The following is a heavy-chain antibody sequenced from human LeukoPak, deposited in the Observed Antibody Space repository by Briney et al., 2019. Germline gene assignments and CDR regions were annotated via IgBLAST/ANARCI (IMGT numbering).Heavy chain of an antibody. J-gene: IGHJ3*02. D-gene: IGHD2-21*01. CDR1: GGSISSYY. V-gene: IGHV4-59*05. CDR3: ARGLSFEAYDI. Sequence: LETLSLTCTVSGGSISSYYWSWIRQPPGKGLEWIGSIYYSGSTYYNSSLKSRVIISIDTSKNQFSLMLSSVTATDTAVYYCARGLSFEAYDIWGQGTMVTVSS. CDR2: IYYSGST.